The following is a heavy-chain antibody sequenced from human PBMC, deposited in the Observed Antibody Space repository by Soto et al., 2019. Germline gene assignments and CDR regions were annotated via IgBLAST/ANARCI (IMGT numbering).Heavy chain of an antibody. J-gene: IGHJ4*02. CDR2: IYPGDSDT. D-gene: IGHD2-2*01. Sequence: PGESLKNSCKGSGYSFTSYWIGWVRQMPGKGLEWMGIIYPGDSDTRYSPSFQGQVTISADKSISTAYLQWSSLKASDTAMYYCARHTTPAYCSSTSCSYFDYWGQGTLVTVS. CDR1: GYSFTSYW. V-gene: IGHV5-51*01. CDR3: ARHTTPAYCSSTSCSYFDY.